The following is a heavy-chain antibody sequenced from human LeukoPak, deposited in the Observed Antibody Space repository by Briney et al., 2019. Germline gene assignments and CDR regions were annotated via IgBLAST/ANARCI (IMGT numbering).Heavy chain of an antibody. Sequence: GSLRLSYAASGFTFSSYAMHWVRQAPGKGLEWVAVISYDGSNKYYADSVKGRFTISRDNSKNTLYLQMNSLRAEDTAVYYCARDGEKQWLGPFDYWGQGTLVTVSS. D-gene: IGHD6-19*01. CDR3: ARDGEKQWLGPFDY. V-gene: IGHV3-30*04. CDR2: ISYDGSNK. J-gene: IGHJ4*02. CDR1: GFTFSSYA.